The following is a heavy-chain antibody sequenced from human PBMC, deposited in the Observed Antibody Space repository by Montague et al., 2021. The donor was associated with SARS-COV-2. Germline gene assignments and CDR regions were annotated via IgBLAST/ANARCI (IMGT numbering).Heavy chain of an antibody. CDR3: ASVPPPLVVGADYRSYMDV. V-gene: IGHV3-20*01. CDR2: INWNGGST. CDR1: GFSFDDYG. Sequence: SLRLSGAASGFSFDDYGMSWVRQVPGKGLEWLSSINWNGGSTDYAASVKGRSTISRDNAKKSLYLQMNSLRAEDTAFYHCASVPPPLVVGADYRSYMDVWGKGTTVTVSS. J-gene: IGHJ6*03. D-gene: IGHD2-21*01.